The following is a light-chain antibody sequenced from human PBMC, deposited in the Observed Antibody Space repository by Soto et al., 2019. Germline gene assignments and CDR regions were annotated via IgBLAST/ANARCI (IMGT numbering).Light chain of an antibody. CDR2: AVT. CDR3: QSFDNSLSGWV. J-gene: IGLJ3*02. V-gene: IGLV1-40*01. CDR1: SSNIGAGYD. Sequence: QSVLTQPPSVSGAPGQRATISCTGSSSNIGAGYDVHWYQQLPGAAPKLLIAAVTSRPSGVPDRFSGSKSGTSAYLAITGLQAEDEADYYCQSFDNSLSGWVFGGGTQLTVL.